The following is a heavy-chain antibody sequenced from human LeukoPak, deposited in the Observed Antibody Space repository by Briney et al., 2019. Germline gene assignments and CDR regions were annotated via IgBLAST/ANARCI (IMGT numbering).Heavy chain of an antibody. Sequence: GGSLRLSCAASGFTFSSYSMNWVRQAPGKGLEWVSSISSSSSYIYYADSVKGRFTISRDNAKNSLYLQMNSLRAEDTAVYYCARDGPGYYDSSGFFDYWGQGTLVTVSS. D-gene: IGHD3-22*01. CDR2: ISSSSSYI. CDR3: ARDGPGYYDSSGFFDY. V-gene: IGHV3-21*01. J-gene: IGHJ4*02. CDR1: GFTFSSYS.